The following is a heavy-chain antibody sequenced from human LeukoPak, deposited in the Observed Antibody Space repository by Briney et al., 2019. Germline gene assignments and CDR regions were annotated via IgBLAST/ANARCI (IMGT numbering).Heavy chain of an antibody. CDR1: GYTLTEMS. CDR2: FDPEDGET. Sequence: ASVKVSCKVSGYTLTEMSVHWVRQAPGGALEWMGGFDPEDGETVYAPKFQGRVTMTEDTSADTAYMELSSLRSEDTAVYYCTTCLNGAGQPVAIYYYGMDVWGQGTTITVSS. V-gene: IGHV1-24*01. D-gene: IGHD2-2*01. J-gene: IGHJ6*02. CDR3: TTCLNGAGQPVAIYYYGMDV.